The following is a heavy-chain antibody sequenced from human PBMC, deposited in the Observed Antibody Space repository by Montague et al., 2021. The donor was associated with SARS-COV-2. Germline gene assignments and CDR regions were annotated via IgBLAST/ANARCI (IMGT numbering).Heavy chain of an antibody. J-gene: IGHJ6*02. CDR2: IWYDGSNK. CDR1: GFTFSSYG. V-gene: IGHV3-33*01. Sequence: SLRLSCPASGFTFSSYGMHWVRQAPGKGLEWVAVIWYDGSNKYYADSVKGRFTISRDNSKNTLYLQMNSLRAEDTAVYYCAREDIRFLEWLMGMDVWGQGTTVTASS. D-gene: IGHD3-3*01. CDR3: AREDIRFLEWLMGMDV.